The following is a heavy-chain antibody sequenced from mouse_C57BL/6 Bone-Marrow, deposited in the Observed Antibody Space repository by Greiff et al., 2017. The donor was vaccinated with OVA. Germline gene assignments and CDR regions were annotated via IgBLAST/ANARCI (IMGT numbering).Heavy chain of an antibody. J-gene: IGHJ2*01. V-gene: IGHV1-81*01. CDR2: IYPRSGNT. Sequence: QVQLKESGAELARPGASVKLSCKASGYTFTSYGISWVKQRTGQGLEWIGEIYPRSGNTYYNEKFKGKATLTADKSSSTAYMELRSLTSEDSAVYFGARGGAYDYDCDYWGQGTTLTVSS. CDR3: ARGGAYDYDCDY. D-gene: IGHD2-4*01. CDR1: GYTFTSYG.